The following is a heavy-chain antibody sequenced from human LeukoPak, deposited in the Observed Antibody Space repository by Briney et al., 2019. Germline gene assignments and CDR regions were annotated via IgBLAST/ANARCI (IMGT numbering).Heavy chain of an antibody. D-gene: IGHD3-3*01. CDR1: GRSFSGYY. Sequence: SETLSLTCAVYGRSFSGYYWSWIRQPPGKGLEWIGEINHSGSTNYNPSLKSRVTISVDTSKNQFSLKLSSVTAADTAVYYCAGGGYDRAYAFDIWGQGTMVTVPS. CDR2: INHSGST. V-gene: IGHV4-34*01. CDR3: AGGGYDRAYAFDI. J-gene: IGHJ3*02.